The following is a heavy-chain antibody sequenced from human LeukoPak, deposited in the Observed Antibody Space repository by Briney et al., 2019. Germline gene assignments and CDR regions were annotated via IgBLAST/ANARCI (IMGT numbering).Heavy chain of an antibody. J-gene: IGHJ4*02. CDR3: ARDLSFGSLDF. V-gene: IGHV3-33*01. CDR1: GFILSTHG. Sequence: PGGSPRLSCAASGFILSTHGMHWVRQAPGKGLEWVAGMWYDGSREDYADSVKGRFTISRDMSKNTLNLQMNSLRVEDTVMFYCARDLSFGSLDFRGQGTLVTVSS. CDR2: MWYDGSRE. D-gene: IGHD1-26*01.